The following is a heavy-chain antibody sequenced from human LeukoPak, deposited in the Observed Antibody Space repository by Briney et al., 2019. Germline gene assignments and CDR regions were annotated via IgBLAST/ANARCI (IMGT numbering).Heavy chain of an antibody. J-gene: IGHJ4*02. D-gene: IGHD4-11*01. V-gene: IGHV1-2*02. CDR1: GYTFTGYY. CDR2: INPNSGGT. Sequence: ASVKVSCKASGYTFTGYYIHWVRQAPGQGLEWMGWINPNSGGTNYAQKFQGKVTMTRDTSISTAYMELSRLTSDDTAVYYCARDAIVRDYSNSDYWGQGTLVTVSS. CDR3: ARDAIVRDYSNSDY.